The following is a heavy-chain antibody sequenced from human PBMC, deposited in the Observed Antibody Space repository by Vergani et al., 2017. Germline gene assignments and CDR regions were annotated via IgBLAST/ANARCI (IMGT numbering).Heavy chain of an antibody. J-gene: IGHJ3*02. CDR1: GFTFSSYA. Sequence: EVQLLESGGGLVQPGGSLRLSCAASGFTFSSYAMSWVRQAPGKGLEWVSSISSSSSYIYYADSVKGRFTISRDNSKNTLYLQMNSLRAEDTAVYYCAKDYEWEFPRPTGAFDIWGQGTMVTVSS. D-gene: IGHD1-26*01. CDR3: AKDYEWEFPRPTGAFDI. V-gene: IGHV3-23*01. CDR2: ISSSSSYI.